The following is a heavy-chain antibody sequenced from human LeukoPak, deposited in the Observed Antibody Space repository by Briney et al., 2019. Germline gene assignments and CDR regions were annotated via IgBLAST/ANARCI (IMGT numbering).Heavy chain of an antibody. CDR1: GFTFDDYA. CDR3: AKVGYSNYFDY. CDR2: ISGDGGST. J-gene: IGHJ4*02. D-gene: IGHD4-11*01. V-gene: IGHV3-43*02. Sequence: GGSPRLSCAASGFTFDDYAMHWVRQAPGEGLEWVSLISGDGGSTYYADSVKGRCTISRDNSKNSLYLQMNSLRTEDTALYYCAKVGYSNYFDYWGQGTLVTVSS.